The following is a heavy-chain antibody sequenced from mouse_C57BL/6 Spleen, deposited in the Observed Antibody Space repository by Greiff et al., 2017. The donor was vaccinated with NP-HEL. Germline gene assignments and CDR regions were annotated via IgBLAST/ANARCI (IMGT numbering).Heavy chain of an antibody. V-gene: IGHV5-17*01. CDR3: ARKDYYGSYYFDY. J-gene: IGHJ2*01. D-gene: IGHD1-1*01. CDR2: ISSGSSTI. Sequence: EVKLVESGGGLVKPGGSLKLSCAASGFTFSDYGMHWVRQAPEKGLEWVAYISSGSSTIYYADKVKGRFTISRDNAKNTLFLQMTSLRSEDTAMYYWARKDYYGSYYFDYWGQGTTLTVSS. CDR1: GFTFSDYG.